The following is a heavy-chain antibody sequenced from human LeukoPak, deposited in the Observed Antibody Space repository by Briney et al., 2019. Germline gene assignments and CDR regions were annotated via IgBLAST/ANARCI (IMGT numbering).Heavy chain of an antibody. Sequence: PGGSLRLSCAASGFTFSSYWMSWVRQAPGKGLEWVANIKQDGSEKYYVDSVKGRFTISRDNAKNSLYLQMNSLRAEDTAVYYCARDPWGGSTHWFDPWGQGTLVTVSS. CDR1: GFTFSSYW. J-gene: IGHJ5*02. V-gene: IGHV3-7*01. D-gene: IGHD1-26*01. CDR2: IKQDGSEK. CDR3: ARDPWGGSTHWFDP.